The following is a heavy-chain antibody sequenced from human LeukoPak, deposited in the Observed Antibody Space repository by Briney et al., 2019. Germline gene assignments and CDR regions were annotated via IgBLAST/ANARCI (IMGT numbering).Heavy chain of an antibody. CDR3: ARDVLPHYYGSGSQPAFDI. CDR1: GGSISNSNW. Sequence: SGTLSLTCGVSGGSISNSNWWSWVRQPPEKGLEWIGEIYHSGSTNYNPSLKSRVTISVDTSKNQFSLKLSSVTAADTAVYYCARDVLPHYYGSGSQPAFDIWGQGTMVTVSS. D-gene: IGHD3-10*01. CDR2: IYHSGST. V-gene: IGHV4-4*02. J-gene: IGHJ3*02.